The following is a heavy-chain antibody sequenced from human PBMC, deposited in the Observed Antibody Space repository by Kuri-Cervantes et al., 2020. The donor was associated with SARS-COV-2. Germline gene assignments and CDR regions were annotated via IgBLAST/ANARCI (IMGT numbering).Heavy chain of an antibody. CDR3: ASAPRQYCSSTSCYRYYYYYWTS. J-gene: IGHJ6*03. D-gene: IGHD2-2*02. CDR1: GYTFTSYD. CDR2: MNPNSGNT. Sequence: ASVKVSCKASGYTFTSYDINWVRQATGQGLEWMGWMNPNSGNTGYAQKFQGRVTMTRSTSISTAYMELSSLRSEDTAVYYCASAPRQYCSSTSCYRYYYYYWTSGAKGPRSPSP. V-gene: IGHV1-8*01.